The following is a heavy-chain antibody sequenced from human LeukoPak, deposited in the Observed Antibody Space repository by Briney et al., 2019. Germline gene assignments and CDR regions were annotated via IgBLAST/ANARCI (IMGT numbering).Heavy chain of an antibody. J-gene: IGHJ4*02. Sequence: ASVNVSCKASGYTFTSYDISWVRQAPGQGLEGMGWISTYNDNTHYAQKLQGRVTMTTDTSTSTVYMELKSLRSDDTAVYYCARIQSRIIAARPGNPAFDYWGRGTLVTVSS. CDR2: ISTYNDNT. V-gene: IGHV1-18*01. CDR1: GYTFTSYD. CDR3: ARIQSRIIAARPGNPAFDY. D-gene: IGHD6-6*01.